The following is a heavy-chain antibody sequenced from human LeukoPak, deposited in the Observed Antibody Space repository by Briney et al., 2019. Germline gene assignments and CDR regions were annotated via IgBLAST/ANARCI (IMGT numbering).Heavy chain of an antibody. V-gene: IGHV3-23*01. CDR2: ISESVYST. CDR3: AKDSQYYDFWSRYNHYSYHYMDV. D-gene: IGHD3-3*01. Sequence: GGSLRLSCAASGFTFSNYDMSWVRQLPGKGLEWVSTISESVYSTYYADSVKGRFTISRDNSENTLYLQINNLRAEDTAVYYCAKDSQYYDFWSRYNHYSYHYMDVWGKGTTVIVSS. CDR1: GFTFSNYD. J-gene: IGHJ6*03.